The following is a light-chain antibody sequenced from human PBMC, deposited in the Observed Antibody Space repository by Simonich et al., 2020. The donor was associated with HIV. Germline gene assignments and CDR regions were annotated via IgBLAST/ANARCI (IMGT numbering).Light chain of an antibody. J-gene: IGKJ1*01. CDR2: AAS. Sequence: DIQMTQSPSSLSASVGDRVTITCRASPSISSYLNWYQQKPGKAPKLLISAASSLQSGVPSRFRGSGAGTDFTLTISSLQPEYFTTYYCQQTYNTPPWTFGQGTKVEIK. CDR1: PSISSY. CDR3: QQTYNTPPWT. V-gene: IGKV1-39*01.